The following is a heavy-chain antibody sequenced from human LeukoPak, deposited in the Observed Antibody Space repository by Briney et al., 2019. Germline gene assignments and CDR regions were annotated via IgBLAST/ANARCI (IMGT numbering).Heavy chain of an antibody. D-gene: IGHD3-16*01. CDR1: GFTFSSYG. J-gene: IGHJ3*02. V-gene: IGHV3-30*18. CDR3: AKLRLGGPDAFDI. Sequence: GGSLRLSCAASGFTFSSYGMHWVRQAPGKGLEWVAVISYDGSNKYYADSVKGRFSISRDNSKNTLYLQMNSLRADDTAVYYCAKLRLGGPDAFDIWGQGTMVTVSS. CDR2: ISYDGSNK.